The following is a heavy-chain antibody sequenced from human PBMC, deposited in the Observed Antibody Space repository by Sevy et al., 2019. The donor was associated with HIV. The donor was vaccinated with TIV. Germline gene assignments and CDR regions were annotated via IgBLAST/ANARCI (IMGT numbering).Heavy chain of an antibody. Sequence: GGSLGLSCAASGFDFNHHWMSWVRQAPQKGLEWVANIKQDGSETNYVDSLEGHFTISRDYAKNSLSLQINDLRAEDSAVYYCARLPTGLQSFNYLLSTCFDSWGQGTLVTFSS. V-gene: IGHV3-7*01. CDR3: ARLPTGLQSFNYLLSTCFDS. D-gene: IGHD3-9*01. CDR2: IKQDGSET. CDR1: GFDFNHHW. J-gene: IGHJ4*02.